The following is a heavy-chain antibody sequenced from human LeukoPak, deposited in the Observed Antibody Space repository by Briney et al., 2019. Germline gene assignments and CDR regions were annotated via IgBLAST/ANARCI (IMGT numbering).Heavy chain of an antibody. CDR2: ISAHNGNT. V-gene: IGHV1-18*01. D-gene: IGHD4-17*01. CDR3: ARVFGDYDNWFDP. J-gene: IGHJ5*02. CDR1: GYTFTSYG. Sequence: ASVKVSCKASGYTFTSYGISWVRQAPGQGLEWMGWISAHNGNTNYARTLQGRVTMTTDTSTSTAYMELRSLRSDDTAVYYCARVFGDYDNWFDPWGQGTLVTVSS.